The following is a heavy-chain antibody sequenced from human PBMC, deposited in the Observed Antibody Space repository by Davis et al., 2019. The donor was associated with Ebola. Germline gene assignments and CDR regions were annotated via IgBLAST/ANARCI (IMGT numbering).Heavy chain of an antibody. CDR2: INSDGSST. J-gene: IGHJ4*02. D-gene: IGHD2-21*01. CDR3: ARVVVGALY. V-gene: IGHV3-74*03. Sequence: HTGGSLRLSCAASGFTFSSNWIHWVRQAPGKGLVWVSCINSDGSSTTYADSVMGRFTVSRDNAKNTLYLQMNSLRAEDTAVYYCARVVVGALYWGQGTLVTVSS. CDR1: GFTFSSNW.